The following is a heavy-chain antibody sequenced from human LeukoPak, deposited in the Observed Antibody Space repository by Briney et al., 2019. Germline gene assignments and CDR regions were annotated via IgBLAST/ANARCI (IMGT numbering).Heavy chain of an antibody. CDR3: ARRDDSSGYNKAFDI. V-gene: IGHV5-51*01. CDR2: IYPGDSDT. Sequence: GESLKISCKGSGYSFTSYWIGWVRQMLGKGLEWMGIIYPGDSDTRYSPSFQGQATISADKSISTAYLQWSSLKASDTAMYYCARRDDSSGYNKAFDIWGQGTMVTVSS. D-gene: IGHD3-22*01. J-gene: IGHJ3*02. CDR1: GYSFTSYW.